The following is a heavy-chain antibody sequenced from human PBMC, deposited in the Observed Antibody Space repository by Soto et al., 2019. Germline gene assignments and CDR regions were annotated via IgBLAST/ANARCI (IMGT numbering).Heavy chain of an antibody. Sequence: GESLKISCKGSGYSFAGYWIGWVRQMPGKGRDWMGVIYPGDSDTRYSPSFHGQVTISADKSISTAYLQWSSLKASDTAMYFCARLPGVRGVFDGFNVWGQGTMVTVSS. CDR3: ARLPGVRGVFDGFNV. CDR1: GYSFAGYW. D-gene: IGHD3-10*01. J-gene: IGHJ3*01. CDR2: IYPGDSDT. V-gene: IGHV5-51*01.